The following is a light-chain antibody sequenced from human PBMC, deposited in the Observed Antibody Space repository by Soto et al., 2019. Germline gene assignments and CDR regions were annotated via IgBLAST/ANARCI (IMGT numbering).Light chain of an antibody. Sequence: EIVLTQSPATLSLSPGERATLSCRASQSVSSYLAWYQQKPGQAPRLLLYDASNRATGIPPRFSGSGSGTDFTLTISSLEPEDFSVYYCQQRSNWRFTFGPGTKVDIK. J-gene: IGKJ3*01. V-gene: IGKV3-11*01. CDR2: DAS. CDR1: QSVSSY. CDR3: QQRSNWRFT.